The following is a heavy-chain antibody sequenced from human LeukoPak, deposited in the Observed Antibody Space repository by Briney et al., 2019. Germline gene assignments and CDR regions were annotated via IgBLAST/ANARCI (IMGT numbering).Heavy chain of an antibody. V-gene: IGHV4-34*01. CDR2: INHSGST. J-gene: IGHJ4*02. Sequence: SETLSLTCAVSGYSISSGYYWSWIRQPPGKGLEWIGEINHSGSTNYNPSLKSRVTISVDTSKNQFSLKLSSVTAADTAVYYCARGAAALFDYWGQGTLVTVSS. D-gene: IGHD2-2*01. CDR1: GYSISSGYY. CDR3: ARGAAALFDY.